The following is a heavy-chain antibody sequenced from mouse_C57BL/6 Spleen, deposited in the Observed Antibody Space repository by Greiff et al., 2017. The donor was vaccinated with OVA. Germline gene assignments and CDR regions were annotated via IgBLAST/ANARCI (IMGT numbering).Heavy chain of an antibody. D-gene: IGHD2-4*01. CDR1: GYSITSGYY. CDR3: ANYDEAWFAY. CDR2: ISYDGSN. J-gene: IGHJ3*01. V-gene: IGHV3-6*01. Sequence: EVQLQQSGPGLVKPSQSLSLTCSVTGYSITSGYYWNWIRQFPGNKLEWMGYISYDGSNNYNPSLKNRISITRDTSKNQFFLKLNSVTTEDTATYYCANYDEAWFAYWGQGTLVTVSA.